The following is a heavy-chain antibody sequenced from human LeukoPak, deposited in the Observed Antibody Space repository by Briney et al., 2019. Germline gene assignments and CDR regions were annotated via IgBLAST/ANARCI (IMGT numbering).Heavy chain of an antibody. V-gene: IGHV3-7*03. CDR3: ARGRYSGTTYYFDY. CDR2: IKKDGSES. Sequence: PGGALRLSCAASGFTFSTSWMSWVRQLPGRGREGVANIKKDGSESYYVDSVKGRFTISRDNAKNSLYLQMNSLRAEDTAMYYCARGRYSGTTYYFDYWGQGTLVTVSS. D-gene: IGHD5-12*01. CDR1: GFTFSTSW. J-gene: IGHJ4*02.